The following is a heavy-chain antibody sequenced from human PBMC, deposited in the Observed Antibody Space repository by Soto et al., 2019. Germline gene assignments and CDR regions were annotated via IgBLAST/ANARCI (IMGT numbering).Heavy chain of an antibody. V-gene: IGHV4-59*01. CDR3: ARSSGGVFGIIIEGSNWLAP. D-gene: IGHD3-16*02. Sequence: SETLSLTCTVSGGSISSYYWSWIRQPPGKGLEWIGYIYYSGSTNYNPSLKSRVTISVDTSKNQFSLKLRSEDTAVYYCARSSGGVFGIIIEGSNWLAPWGQGSLVTVSS. CDR2: IYYSGST. CDR1: GGSISSYY. J-gene: IGHJ5*02.